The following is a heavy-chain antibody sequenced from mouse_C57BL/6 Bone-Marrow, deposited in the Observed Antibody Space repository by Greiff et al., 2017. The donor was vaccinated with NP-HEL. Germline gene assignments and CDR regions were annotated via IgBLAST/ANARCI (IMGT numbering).Heavy chain of an antibody. CDR2: ISSGGDYI. D-gene: IGHD1-1*01. CDR1: GFTFSSYA. V-gene: IGHV5-9-1*02. J-gene: IGHJ1*03. CDR3: TRVGYYGRHWYFDV. Sequence: EVMLVESGEGLVKPGGSLKLSCAASGFTFSSYAMSWVRQTPEQRLEWVAYISSGGDYIYYADTVKGRFTISRDNARNTLYLQMSSLKSEDTAMYYCTRVGYYGRHWYFDVWGTGTTVTVSS.